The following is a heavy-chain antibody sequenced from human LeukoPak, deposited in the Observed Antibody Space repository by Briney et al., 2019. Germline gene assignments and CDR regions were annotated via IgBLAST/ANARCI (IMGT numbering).Heavy chain of an antibody. Sequence: SETLSLTCAVYGGSFSGYYWSWIRQPPGKGLEWIGEINHSGSTNYNPSLKSRVTISVDTSKNQFSLKLSSVTAADTAVYYCARLPDLSGSFWYFDYWGQGTLVTVSS. J-gene: IGHJ4*02. V-gene: IGHV4-34*01. CDR1: GGSFSGYY. CDR3: ARLPDLSGSFWYFDY. D-gene: IGHD1-26*01. CDR2: INHSGST.